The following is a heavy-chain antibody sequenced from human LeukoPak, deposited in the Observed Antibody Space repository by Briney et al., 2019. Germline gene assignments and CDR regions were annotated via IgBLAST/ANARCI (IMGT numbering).Heavy chain of an antibody. CDR3: ARERPNYYGSGSHHYGMDV. CDR2: ISYDGSNK. V-gene: IGHV3-30*04. D-gene: IGHD3-10*01. CDR1: GFTFSSYA. Sequence: GRSLRLSCAASGFTFSSYAMHWVRQAPGKGLEWVAVISYDGSNKYYADSVKGRFTISRDNSKNTLYLQMNSLRAEDTAVYYCARERPNYYGSGSHHYGMDVWGQGTTVTVSS. J-gene: IGHJ6*02.